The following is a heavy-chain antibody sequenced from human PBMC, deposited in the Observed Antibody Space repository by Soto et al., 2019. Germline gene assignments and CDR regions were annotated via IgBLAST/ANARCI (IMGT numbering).Heavy chain of an antibody. J-gene: IGHJ6*02. CDR2: IIPIFGTA. CDR1: GGTFSSYA. D-gene: IGHD3-3*01. V-gene: IGHV1-69*01. CDR3: AREGGDITIFGVAPGVYGMDV. Sequence: QVQLVQSGAEVKKPGSSVKVSCKASGGTFSSYAISWVRQAPGQGLEWMGGIIPIFGTANYAQKFQGRVTITADESTSTAYMELSSLRSEDTAVYYCAREGGDITIFGVAPGVYGMDVWGQGTTVTVSS.